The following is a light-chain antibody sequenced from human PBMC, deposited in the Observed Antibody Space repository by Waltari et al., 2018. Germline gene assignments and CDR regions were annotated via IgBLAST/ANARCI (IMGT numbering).Light chain of an antibody. V-gene: IGLV2-23*02. Sequence: QSALTQPASVSGSPGQSITISCTGTSSDVGGYNYVSWYQQHPGKAPKLMIYDVSKRPSWVSNRFSCSKTGNTASLTISGLQAEDEADYYCCSYAGSSTYVVFGGGTKLTVL. CDR1: SSDVGGYNY. CDR3: CSYAGSSTYVV. CDR2: DVS. J-gene: IGLJ2*01.